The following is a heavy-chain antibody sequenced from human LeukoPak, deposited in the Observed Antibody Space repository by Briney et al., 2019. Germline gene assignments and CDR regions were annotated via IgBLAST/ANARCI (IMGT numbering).Heavy chain of an antibody. Sequence: SETLSLTCTVSGGPISSYYWSWIRQPPGKGLEWIGYIYYSGSTNYNPSLKSRVTISVDTSKAQFSLKLSSVTAADTAVYYCARHEAGTVGSFDYWGQGTLVTVSS. V-gene: IGHV4-59*08. J-gene: IGHJ4*02. CDR3: ARHEAGTVGSFDY. CDR2: IYYSGST. D-gene: IGHD6-19*01. CDR1: GGPISSYY.